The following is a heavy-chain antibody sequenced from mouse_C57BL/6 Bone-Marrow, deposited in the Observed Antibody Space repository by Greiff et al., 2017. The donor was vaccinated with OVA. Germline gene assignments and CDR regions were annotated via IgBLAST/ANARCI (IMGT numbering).Heavy chain of an antibody. CDR2: IRSKSNNYAT. D-gene: IGHD2-4*01. CDR3: VRLHDYPFAY. Sequence: EVQGVESGGGLVQPKGSLKLSCAASGFSFNTYAMNWVRQAPGKGLEWVARIRSKSNNYATYYADSVKDRFTISRDDSESMLYLRMNNLKTEDTAMYYCVRLHDYPFAYWGQGTLVTVSA. J-gene: IGHJ3*01. V-gene: IGHV10-1*01. CDR1: GFSFNTYA.